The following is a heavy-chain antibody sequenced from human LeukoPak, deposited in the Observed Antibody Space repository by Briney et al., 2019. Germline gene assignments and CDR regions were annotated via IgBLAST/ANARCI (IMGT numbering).Heavy chain of an antibody. J-gene: IGHJ3*02. D-gene: IGHD3-22*01. V-gene: IGHV1-69*13. CDR1: GGTFSSYA. CDR2: IIPIFGTA. CDR3: ARHRSKRRYYDSSGRPYDAFDI. Sequence: GASVKVSCKASGGTFSSYAISWVRQAPGQGLEWMGGIIPIFGTANYAQKFQGRVTITADESTSTAYMELSSLRSEDTAVYYCARHRSKRRYYDSSGRPYDAFDIWGQGTMVTVSS.